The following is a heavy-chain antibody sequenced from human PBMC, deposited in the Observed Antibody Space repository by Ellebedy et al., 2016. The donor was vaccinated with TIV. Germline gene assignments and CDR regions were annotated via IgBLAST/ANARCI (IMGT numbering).Heavy chain of an antibody. J-gene: IGHJ6*02. CDR1: GGTFSSYA. CDR2: IIPIFGTA. Sequence: SVKVSXXASGGTFSSYAISWVRQAPGQGLEWMGGIIPIFGTANYAQKFQGRVTITADESTSTAYMELSSLRSEDTAVYYCADGAASSDYGMDVWGQGTTVTVSS. CDR3: ADGAASSDYGMDV. D-gene: IGHD2-2*01. V-gene: IGHV1-69*13.